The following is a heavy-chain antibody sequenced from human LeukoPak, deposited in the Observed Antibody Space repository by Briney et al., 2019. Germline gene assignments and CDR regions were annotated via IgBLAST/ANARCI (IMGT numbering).Heavy chain of an antibody. V-gene: IGHV4-34*01. J-gene: IGHJ5*02. CDR3: ARGRITMVRGPHGWFDP. D-gene: IGHD3-10*01. CDR2: INHSGST. Sequence: PSETLSLTCAVYGGSFSGYYWTWIRQPPGKGLEWIGEINHSGSTNYNPSLKSRVTISVDTSKNQFSLKLSSVTAADTAVYYCARGRITMVRGPHGWFDPWGQGTLVTVSS. CDR1: GGSFSGYY.